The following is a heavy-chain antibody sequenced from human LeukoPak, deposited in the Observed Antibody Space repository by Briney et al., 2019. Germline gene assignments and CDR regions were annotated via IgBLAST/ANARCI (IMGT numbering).Heavy chain of an antibody. CDR2: IIPIFGTA. CDR1: XGTXXXYA. V-gene: IGHV1-69*01. J-gene: IGHJ4*02. D-gene: IGHD6-13*01. Sequence: XKAXXGTXXXYAISWVRQAPGQGLEWMGGIIPIFGTANYAQKFQGRVTITADESTSTACMELSSLRSEDTAVYYCARERLAAAGTVELDYWGQRTLVTVSS. CDR3: ARERLAAAGTVELDY.